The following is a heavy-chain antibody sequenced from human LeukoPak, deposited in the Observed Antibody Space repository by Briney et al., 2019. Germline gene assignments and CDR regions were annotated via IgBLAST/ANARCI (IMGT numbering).Heavy chain of an antibody. V-gene: IGHV3-7*01. CDR3: ARADCSSSTCYLRRSWFDP. CDR2: INQDGSEI. J-gene: IGHJ5*02. Sequence: GGSLRLSCAASGFTFSNYWMSWVRQAPGKGLEWVANINQDGSEIYYGDSVKGRFTISRDNAKNSLNLQIDSLRAEDTAVYYCARADCSSSTCYLRRSWFDPWGQGTLVTVSS. CDR1: GFTFSNYW. D-gene: IGHD2-2*01.